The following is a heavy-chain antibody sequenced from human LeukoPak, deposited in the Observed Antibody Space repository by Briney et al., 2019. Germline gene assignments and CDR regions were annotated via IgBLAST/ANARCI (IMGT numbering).Heavy chain of an antibody. V-gene: IGHV5-51*01. J-gene: IGHJ4*02. CDR3: ARRRPLSYYYDSSGYYPGWFDY. D-gene: IGHD3-22*01. CDR2: IYPGDSDT. Sequence: GESLKISCKGSGYSFTSYWIGWVRQMPGIGLKWMGIIYPGDSDTRYSPSFQGQVTISADKSISTAYLQWSSLKASDTAMYYCARRRPLSYYYDSSGYYPGWFDYWGQGTLVTVSS. CDR1: GYSFTSYW.